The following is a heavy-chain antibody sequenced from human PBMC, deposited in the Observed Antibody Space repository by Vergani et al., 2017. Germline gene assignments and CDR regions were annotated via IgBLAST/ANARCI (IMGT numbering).Heavy chain of an antibody. V-gene: IGHV4-39*01. CDR2: IYYSGST. CDR1: GGSISSSSYY. D-gene: IGHD1-26*01. Sequence: QLQLQESGPGLVKPSETLSLTCTVSGGSISSSSYYWGWIRQPPGKGLEWIGSIYYSGSTYYNPSLKSRVTISVDTSKNQFSLKLSSVTAADTAVYYCARPNDGKRGGAFDIWGQGTMVTVSS. CDR3: ARPNDGKRGGAFDI. J-gene: IGHJ3*02.